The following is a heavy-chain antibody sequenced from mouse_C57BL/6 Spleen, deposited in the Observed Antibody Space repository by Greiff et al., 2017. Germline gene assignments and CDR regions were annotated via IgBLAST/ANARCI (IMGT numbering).Heavy chain of an antibody. CDR3: ERGRTNREYYFDY. J-gene: IGHJ2*01. D-gene: IGHD4-1*01. Sequence: EVKLMESGPGLAKPSQTLSLTCSVTGYSITSDYWNWIRKFPGNKLEYMGYISYSGSTYYNPSPKSRISITPDTSKNQYYLQLKSVTTEDTATYSRERGRTNREYYFDYWGQGTTLTVSS. CDR2: ISYSGST. CDR1: GYSITSDY. V-gene: IGHV3-8*01.